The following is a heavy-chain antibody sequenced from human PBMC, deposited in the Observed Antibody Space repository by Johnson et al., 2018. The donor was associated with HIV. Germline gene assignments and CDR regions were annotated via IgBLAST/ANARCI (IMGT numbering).Heavy chain of an antibody. D-gene: IGHD3-10*02. CDR2: ISYDGSNK. CDR1: GFTFSYYD. V-gene: IGHV3-33*05. Sequence: QVQLVESGGGVVQPGGSLRLSCATSGFTFSYYDLNWVRQAPGVGLEWVAVISYDGSNKYYADSVKGRFTISRDNSKNTLYLQMNSLRAEETAVYYCAKDLFTAREDDVFDIWGQGTMVTVSS. J-gene: IGHJ3*02. CDR3: AKDLFTAREDDVFDI.